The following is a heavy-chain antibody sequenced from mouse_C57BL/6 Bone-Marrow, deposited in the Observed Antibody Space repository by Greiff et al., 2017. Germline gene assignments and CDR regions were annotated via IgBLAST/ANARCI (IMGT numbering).Heavy chain of an antibody. J-gene: IGHJ3*01. CDR2: ISSGGSYT. CDR3: ARFAY. Sequence: EVKLVESGGDLVKPGGSLKLSCAASGFTFSSYGMSWVRQTPDKRLEWVATISSGGSYTYYPDSVKGRFTISRDNAKNTLYLQMGSLKSEDTAIYYYARFAYWGQGTLVTVSA. CDR1: GFTFSSYG. V-gene: IGHV5-6*02.